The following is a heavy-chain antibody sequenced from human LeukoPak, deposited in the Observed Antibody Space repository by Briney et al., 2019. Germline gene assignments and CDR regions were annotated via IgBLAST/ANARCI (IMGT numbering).Heavy chain of an antibody. D-gene: IGHD4-11*01. J-gene: IGHJ6*03. CDR2: IWYDGSNK. CDR1: GFTFSSYG. CDR3: ARGTTPGYYYMDV. V-gene: IGHV3-33*01. Sequence: GRSLRLSCAASGFTFSSYGMHWVRQAPGKGLEWVAVIWYDGSNKYYADSVKGRFTISRDNSKNTLYLQMNSLRAEDTAVYYCARGTTPGYYYMDVWGKGTTVTVSS.